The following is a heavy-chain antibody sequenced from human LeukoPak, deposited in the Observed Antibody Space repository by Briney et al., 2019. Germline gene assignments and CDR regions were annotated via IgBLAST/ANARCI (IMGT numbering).Heavy chain of an antibody. CDR2: IYYSGST. D-gene: IGHD3-10*01. V-gene: IGHV4-31*03. CDR3: AREGPYYGSGSYYAPLDY. Sequence: SETLSLTCTVSGGSISSGGYYWSWVRQHPGKGLEWIGYIYYSGSTYYNPSLKSRVTISVDTSKNQFSLKLSSVTAADTAVYYCAREGPYYGSGSYYAPLDYWGQGTLVTVS. J-gene: IGHJ4*02. CDR1: GGSISSGGYY.